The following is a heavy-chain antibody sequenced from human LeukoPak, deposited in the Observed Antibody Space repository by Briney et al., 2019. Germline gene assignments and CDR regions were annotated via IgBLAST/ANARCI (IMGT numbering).Heavy chain of an antibody. CDR3: ARVSVGTHSDY. V-gene: IGHV1-18*01. J-gene: IGHJ4*02. D-gene: IGHD2-21*02. Sequence: ASVKVSCKASGCTFINYGFSWVRQAPGQGLEWMGWISTYNGNTNYAQKLQGRVTMTTDTSTRTAYMELRSLRSDDTAVYYCARVSVGTHSDYWGQGTLVTVSS. CDR1: GCTFINYG. CDR2: ISTYNGNT.